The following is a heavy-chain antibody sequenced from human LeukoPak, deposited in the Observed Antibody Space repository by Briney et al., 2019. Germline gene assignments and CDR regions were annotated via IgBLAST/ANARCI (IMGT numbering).Heavy chain of an antibody. D-gene: IGHD6-19*01. CDR2: MNPNSGNT. CDR1: EYTFASYD. CDR3: ARGTPSGWHGAVY. J-gene: IGHJ4*02. V-gene: IGHV1-8*01. Sequence: GAPVKVSCKASEYTFASYDINWVRQATGQGLEWMGWMNPNSGNTGYAQKFQGRVTMTRNTSINTAYMELSSLRSEDTAVYYCARGTPSGWHGAVYWGQGTLVTVSS.